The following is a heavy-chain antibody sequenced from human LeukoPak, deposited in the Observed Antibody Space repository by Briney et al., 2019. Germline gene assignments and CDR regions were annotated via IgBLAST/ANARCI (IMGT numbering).Heavy chain of an antibody. V-gene: IGHV4-59*01. CDR3: ARSRDGFNLADY. J-gene: IGHJ4*02. CDR2: SYYSGST. Sequence: SETLSLTCIVSGGSMTFYYWTWIRQSPGRGLEWIGYSYYSGSTNYNPSLQNRVTIPVDTSKHQFSLNLSSVTAADTAVYYCARSRDGFNLADYWGQGTLVSVSS. CDR1: GGSMTFYY. D-gene: IGHD5-24*01.